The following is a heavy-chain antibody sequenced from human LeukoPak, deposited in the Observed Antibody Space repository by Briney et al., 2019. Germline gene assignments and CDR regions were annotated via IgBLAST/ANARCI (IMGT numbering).Heavy chain of an antibody. D-gene: IGHD6-19*01. Sequence: EESLKISCKGSGYSFTSYWIGWVRQMPGKGLEWMGIIYPGDSDTRYSPSFQGQVTISADKSISTAYLQWSSLKASDTAMYYCARHVAVAGTVAWFDPWGQGTLVTVSS. J-gene: IGHJ5*02. CDR2: IYPGDSDT. CDR3: ARHVAVAGTVAWFDP. V-gene: IGHV5-51*01. CDR1: GYSFTSYW.